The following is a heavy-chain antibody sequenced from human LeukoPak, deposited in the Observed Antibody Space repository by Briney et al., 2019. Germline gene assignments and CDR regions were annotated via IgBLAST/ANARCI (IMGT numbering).Heavy chain of an antibody. CDR2: ISAYNGNT. Sequence: GASVKVSCKASGYTFTSYGISWARQAPGQGLEWMGWISAYNGNTNYAQKLQGRVTMTTDTSTSTAYMELRSLRSDDTAVYYCARPHYDILTGYYNLDYWGQGTLVTVSS. J-gene: IGHJ4*02. CDR1: GYTFTSYG. CDR3: ARPHYDILTGYYNLDY. V-gene: IGHV1-18*04. D-gene: IGHD3-9*01.